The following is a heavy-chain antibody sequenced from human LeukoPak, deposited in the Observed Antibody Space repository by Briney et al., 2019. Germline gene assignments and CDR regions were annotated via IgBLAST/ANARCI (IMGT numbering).Heavy chain of an antibody. CDR3: ARDPGSMVRGVIRGTYGMDV. CDR2: ISTSGGST. J-gene: IGHJ6*02. V-gene: IGHV3-23*01. Sequence: GGSLRLSCAASGFTFGSYAMSWVRQAPGKGLEWVSGISTSGGSTSYADSVKGRFTISRDNSKNTLYLQMNSLRAEDTAVYYCARDPGSMVRGVIRGTYGMDVWGQGTTVTVSS. CDR1: GFTFGSYA. D-gene: IGHD3-10*01.